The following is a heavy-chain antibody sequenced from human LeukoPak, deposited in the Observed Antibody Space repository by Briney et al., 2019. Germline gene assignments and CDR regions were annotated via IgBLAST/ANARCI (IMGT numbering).Heavy chain of an antibody. Sequence: PGGSLRLSCAASGFTFSNYGVNWVRQSPGKGLEWGSTISRSAENTYYADSVTGRFTISRDESKNTLYLQMSSMSPDDTAIYYCAKSTSSTGSYRYFDYWGQGTLVTVSS. CDR1: GFTFSNYG. CDR3: AKSTSSTGSYRYFDY. D-gene: IGHD4-17*01. J-gene: IGHJ4*02. V-gene: IGHV3-23*01. CDR2: ISRSAENT.